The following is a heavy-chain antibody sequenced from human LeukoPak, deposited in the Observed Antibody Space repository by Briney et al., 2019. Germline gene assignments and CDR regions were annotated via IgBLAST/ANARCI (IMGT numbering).Heavy chain of an antibody. CDR3: ARDRYGGFDY. J-gene: IGHJ4*02. D-gene: IGHD1-14*01. V-gene: IGHV1-2*02. CDR1: GGTFSSYA. Sequence: ASVKVSCEASGGTFSSYAISWVRQAPGQGLEWMGWINPNSGGTNYAQKFQGRVTMTRDTSISTAYMELSRLRSDDTAVYYCARDRYGGFDYWGQGTLVTVSS. CDR2: INPNSGGT.